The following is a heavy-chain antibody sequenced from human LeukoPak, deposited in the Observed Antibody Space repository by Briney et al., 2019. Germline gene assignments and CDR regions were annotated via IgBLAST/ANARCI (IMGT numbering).Heavy chain of an antibody. Sequence: GASVKVSCKASGYTFTSYGISWVRQAPGQGLEWMGGIIPIFGTANYAQKFQGRVTITADESTSTAYMELSSLRSEDTAVYYCARGKDPSPSFYYYDSSGYTYYFDYWGQGTLVTVSS. V-gene: IGHV1-69*01. CDR1: GYTFTSYG. CDR3: ARGKDPSPSFYYYDSSGYTYYFDY. J-gene: IGHJ4*02. CDR2: IIPIFGTA. D-gene: IGHD3-22*01.